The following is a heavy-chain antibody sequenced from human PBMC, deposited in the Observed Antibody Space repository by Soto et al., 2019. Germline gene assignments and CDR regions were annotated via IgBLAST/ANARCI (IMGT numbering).Heavy chain of an antibody. Sequence: GGSLRLSCSASGFNFNQNWMSWVRQAPGKGLEWVANVKQDGGEKNYVDSVRGRFTISRDNTKNSLYLQMDSLRVEDTALYYCARGGGWSFDFWGQGTLVTVSS. D-gene: IGHD6-19*01. CDR1: GFNFNQNW. CDR2: VKQDGGEK. CDR3: ARGGGWSFDF. V-gene: IGHV3-7*04. J-gene: IGHJ4*02.